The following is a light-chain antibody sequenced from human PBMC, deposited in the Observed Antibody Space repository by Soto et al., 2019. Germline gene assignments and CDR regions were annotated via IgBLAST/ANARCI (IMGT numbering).Light chain of an antibody. J-gene: IGKJ5*01. Sequence: VMTQSAASLSVSPGERANLXCRASESVSRNLGWYQQKPGKAPRLLICGGVTRATGVQARLSGSGSGKEFTLNITSLQSEDFAVYYCKLYNNWPPITFGQGTRLEIK. CDR3: KLYNNWPPIT. CDR1: ESVSRN. CDR2: GGV. V-gene: IGKV3-15*01.